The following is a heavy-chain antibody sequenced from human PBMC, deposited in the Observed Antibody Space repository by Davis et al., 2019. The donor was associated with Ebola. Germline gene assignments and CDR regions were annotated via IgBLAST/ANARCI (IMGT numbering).Heavy chain of an antibody. J-gene: IGHJ4*02. CDR1: GYPFTDFA. Sequence: AASVKVSCKASGYPFTDFAINWLRQAPGQRFEWLGWITTNTATPTYARGLSERFVFSLDTSVNMAFLQINNLRAEDTAIYYCARGMGELALNWGQGTLVTVSS. V-gene: IGHV7-4-1*04. CDR2: ITTNTATP. CDR3: ARGMGELALN. D-gene: IGHD3-16*01.